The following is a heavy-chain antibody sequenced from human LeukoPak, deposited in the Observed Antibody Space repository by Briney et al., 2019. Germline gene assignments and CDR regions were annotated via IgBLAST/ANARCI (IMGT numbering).Heavy chain of an antibody. CDR2: IYTSGST. J-gene: IGHJ2*01. D-gene: IGHD2-2*01. CDR1: GGSISSYY. V-gene: IGHV4-4*07. CDR3: AXXQGSSTTXYWYFDL. Sequence: SETLSLTCTVSGGSISSYYWSWIRQPAGKGLEWIGRIYTSGSTNYNPSLKSRVTMSVDTSKNQFSLKLSSVTAADTAVYYCAXXQGSSTTXYWYFDLWGRGTLVTVSS.